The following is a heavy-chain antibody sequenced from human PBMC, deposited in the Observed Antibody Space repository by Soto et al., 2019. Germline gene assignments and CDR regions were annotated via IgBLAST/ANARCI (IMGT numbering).Heavy chain of an antibody. CDR1: GGSLSSYY. D-gene: IGHD1-26*01. CDR2: IYYSGST. J-gene: IGHJ6*03. Sequence: SETLSLTCTVSGGSLSSYYWGWIRQPPGKGLEWIGYIYYSGSTNYNPSLKSRVTISVDTSKNQFSLKLSSVTAADTAVYYCARRWESDYYYMDVWGKGTTVTVSS. V-gene: IGHV4-59*08. CDR3: ARRWESDYYYMDV.